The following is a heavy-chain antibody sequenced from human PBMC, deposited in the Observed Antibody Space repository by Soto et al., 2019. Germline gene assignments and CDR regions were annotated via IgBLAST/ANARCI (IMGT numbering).Heavy chain of an antibody. CDR3: ARAPSTPYWRGTEAH. D-gene: IGHD1-1*01. V-gene: IGHV3-30*09. J-gene: IGHJ4*02. CDR2: ISYDGNNE. CDR1: GFNFNRFA. Sequence: QVQMVESGGGLVKPGRSLRLTCKASGFNFNRFAIHWVRQAPGKGLEWVAVISYDGNNEYFADPLRDRFAISRDTSQNRVCLQIDDGRVEDTASYYCARAPSTPYWRGTEAHWGPGSLVIVS.